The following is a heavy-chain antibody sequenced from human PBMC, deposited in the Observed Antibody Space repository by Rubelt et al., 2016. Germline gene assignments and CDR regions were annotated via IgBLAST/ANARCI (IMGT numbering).Heavy chain of an antibody. D-gene: IGHD3-22*01. J-gene: IGHJ4*02. CDR3: ARGKEGLGVTMMDY. CDR1: GGSFSGYY. Sequence: QVQLQQWGAGLLKPSETLSLTCAVYGGSFSGYYWSWFRQPPGTGLEWIGALNHSGSTNYNPSLKRRVTISVDTSKNQFSLQLGSVTAADTAVYYCARGKEGLGVTMMDYWGQGTLVTVSS. CDR2: LNHSGST. V-gene: IGHV4-34*01.